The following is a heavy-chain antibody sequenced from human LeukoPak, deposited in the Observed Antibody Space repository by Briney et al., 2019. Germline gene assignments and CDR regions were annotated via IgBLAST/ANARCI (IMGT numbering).Heavy chain of an antibody. J-gene: IGHJ4*02. V-gene: IGHV3-21*01. D-gene: IGHD2-2*01. Sequence: GGSLRLSCAASGFTFSSYGMNWVRQAPGRGLEWVSSISSSSSYIYYADSVKGRFTISRDNAKNSLYLQMNSLRAEDTAVYYCARDLPGVVVVPGDYWGQGTLVTVSS. CDR2: ISSSSSYI. CDR3: ARDLPGVVVVPGDY. CDR1: GFTFSSYG.